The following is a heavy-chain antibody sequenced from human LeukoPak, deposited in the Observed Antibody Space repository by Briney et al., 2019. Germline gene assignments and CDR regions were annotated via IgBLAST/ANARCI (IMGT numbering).Heavy chain of an antibody. J-gene: IGHJ4*02. Sequence: GRSLRLSCAASGFTFSSYAMHWVRQAPGKGLGWVAVISYDGSNKYYADSVKGRFTISRDNSKNTLYLQMSSLRSEDTAVYYCARGLTNSSSVADYWGQGTLVTVSS. D-gene: IGHD6-6*01. CDR1: GFTFSSYA. CDR3: ARGLTNSSSVADY. CDR2: ISYDGSNK. V-gene: IGHV3-30*04.